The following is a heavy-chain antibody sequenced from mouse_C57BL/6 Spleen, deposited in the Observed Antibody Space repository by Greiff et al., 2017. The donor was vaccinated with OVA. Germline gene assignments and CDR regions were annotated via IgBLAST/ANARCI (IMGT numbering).Heavy chain of an antibody. V-gene: IGHV1-69*01. CDR1: GYTFTSYW. Sequence: QVQLQQPGAELVMPGASVKLSCKASGYTFTSYWMHWVKQRPGQGLEWIGEIDPSDSYTNYNQKFKGKSTLTVDKSSSTAYMQLSSLTSEDSAVYYCAKSESGDYWGQGTTLTVSS. J-gene: IGHJ2*01. CDR3: AKSESGDY. CDR2: IDPSDSYT.